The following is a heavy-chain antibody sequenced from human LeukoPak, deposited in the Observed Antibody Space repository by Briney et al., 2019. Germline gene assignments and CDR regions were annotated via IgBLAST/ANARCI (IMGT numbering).Heavy chain of an antibody. J-gene: IGHJ6*03. CDR2: IYTSGST. V-gene: IGHV4-61*02. D-gene: IGHD3-10*01. CDR3: ARGRYYYGSGSWNDYYYYMDV. CDR1: GGSISSGSYF. Sequence: SETLSLTCTVSGGSISSGSYFWSWIRQPAGKGLEWIGRIYTSGSTNYNPSLKSRVTISVDTSKNQFSLKLSSVTAADTAVYYCARGRYYYGSGSWNDYYYYMDVWGKGTTVTVSS.